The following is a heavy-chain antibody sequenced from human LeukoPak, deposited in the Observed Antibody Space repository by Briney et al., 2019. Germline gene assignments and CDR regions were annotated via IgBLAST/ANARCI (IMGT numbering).Heavy chain of an antibody. Sequence: PSETLSLTCAVYGGSFSGYYWSWIRQPPGKGLEWIGEINHSGSTNYNPSLKSRVTISVDTSKNQFSLKLSSVTAADTAVYYCARVHPGIQLWYYPPYYYYMDVWGKGTTVTVSS. D-gene: IGHD5-18*01. CDR1: GGSFSGYY. CDR2: INHSGST. J-gene: IGHJ6*03. CDR3: ARVHPGIQLWYYPPYYYYMDV. V-gene: IGHV4-34*01.